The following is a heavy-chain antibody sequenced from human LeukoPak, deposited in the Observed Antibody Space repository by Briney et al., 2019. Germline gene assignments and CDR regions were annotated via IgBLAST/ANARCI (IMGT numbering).Heavy chain of an antibody. V-gene: IGHV3-23*01. CDR2: ISGSGGST. Sequence: PGGSLRLSCAASGFTFSSYAMSWVRQAPGKGLEWVSAISGSGGSTYYADSVKGRFTISRDNSKNTLYLQMNSLRAEDTAVYYCAKSRSIRRWTTNYYYYYMDVWGKGTTVTVSS. D-gene: IGHD1-26*01. CDR1: GFTFSSYA. J-gene: IGHJ6*03. CDR3: AKSRSIRRWTTNYYYYYMDV.